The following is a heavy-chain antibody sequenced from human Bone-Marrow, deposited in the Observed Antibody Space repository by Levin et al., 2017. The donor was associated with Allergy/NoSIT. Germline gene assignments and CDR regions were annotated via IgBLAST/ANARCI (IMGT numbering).Heavy chain of an antibody. Sequence: GSLRLSCTVSGGSISSYYWSWIRQPPGKGLEWIGYIYYSGSTNYNPSLKSRVTISVDTSKNQFSLKLSSVTAADTAVYYCARSFYDYIWGSYRYEYWFDPWGQGTLVTVSS. CDR1: GGSISSYY. J-gene: IGHJ5*02. D-gene: IGHD3-16*02. CDR3: ARSFYDYIWGSYRYEYWFDP. CDR2: IYYSGST. V-gene: IGHV4-59*01.